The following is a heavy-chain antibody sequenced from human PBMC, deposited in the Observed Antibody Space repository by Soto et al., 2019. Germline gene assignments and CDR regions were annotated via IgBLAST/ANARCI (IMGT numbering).Heavy chain of an antibody. V-gene: IGHV4-31*03. Sequence: QVQLQESGPGLVKPSQTLSLTCTVSGGSIASAEYYWSWIRQHPGKGLEWIGYIYYSGSTYYNPSLKSRITISFDSSKNQFSLRLSSVTAADTAVYYCARVWDYDEFYFGSWGQGTLVTVSS. CDR1: GGSIASAEYY. CDR3: ARVWDYDEFYFGS. J-gene: IGHJ4*02. D-gene: IGHD4-17*01. CDR2: IYYSGST.